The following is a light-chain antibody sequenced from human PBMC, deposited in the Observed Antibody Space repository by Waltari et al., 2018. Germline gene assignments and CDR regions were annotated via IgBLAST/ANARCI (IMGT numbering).Light chain of an antibody. V-gene: IGLV2-8*01. CDR1: SSHVGGSNS. CDR3: SSYAGSNNLV. CDR2: EVS. J-gene: IGLJ1*01. Sequence: QSALTQPPSASGSPGQSVTISCTGTSSHVGGSNSVSWYHQHPGKAPKLMIYEVSKRPSGGPDRFSGSKSGNTASLTVSGLQAEDEADYYCSSYAGSNNLVFGTGTKVTVL.